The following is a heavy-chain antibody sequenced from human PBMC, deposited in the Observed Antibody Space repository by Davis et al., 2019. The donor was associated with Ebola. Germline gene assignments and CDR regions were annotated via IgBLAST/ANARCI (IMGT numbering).Heavy chain of an antibody. V-gene: IGHV4-39*07. CDR1: GGSISSSGYY. CDR2: IYYSGST. D-gene: IGHD3-16*02. Sequence: PSETLSLTCTVSGGSISSSGYYWGWIRQPPGKGLEWIGSIYYSGSTYYNPSLKSRVTISVDTSKNQFSLKLSSVTAADTAVYYCARSMGHEGMITFGGVIAYFDYWGQGTLVTVSS. J-gene: IGHJ4*02. CDR3: ARSMGHEGMITFGGVIAYFDY.